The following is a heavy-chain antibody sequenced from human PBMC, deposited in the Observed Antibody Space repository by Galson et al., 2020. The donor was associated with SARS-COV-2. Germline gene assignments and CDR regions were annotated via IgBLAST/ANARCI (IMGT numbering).Heavy chain of an antibody. CDR2: IYWDDDK. D-gene: IGHD2-15*01. CDR1: GFSLSTSGLD. CDR3: AHYCSGGSCCSNDAVDI. J-gene: IGHJ3*02. V-gene: IGHV2-5*02. Sequence: SGPTLVKPTQTPTLTCTFSGFSLSTSGLDVGWIRQPPGKALDWLALIYWDDDKRYSPSLKSRLTITKDTSKNQVVLTMTNMDPVDTATYYCAHYCSGGSCCSNDAVDIWGQGTMVAVSS.